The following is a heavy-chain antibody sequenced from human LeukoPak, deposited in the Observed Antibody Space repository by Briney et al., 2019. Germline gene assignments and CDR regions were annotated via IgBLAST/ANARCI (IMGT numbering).Heavy chain of an antibody. D-gene: IGHD6-19*01. CDR1: GFTFSTYA. V-gene: IGHV3-48*01. CDR2: ISSSSSTI. CDR3: ASVIAVAEYDY. J-gene: IGHJ4*02. Sequence: GGSLRLSCAASGFTFSTYAMSWVRQAPGKGLEWVSYISSSSSTIYYADSVKGRFTISRDNAKNSLYLQMNSLRAEDTAVYYCASVIAVAEYDYWGQGTLVTVSS.